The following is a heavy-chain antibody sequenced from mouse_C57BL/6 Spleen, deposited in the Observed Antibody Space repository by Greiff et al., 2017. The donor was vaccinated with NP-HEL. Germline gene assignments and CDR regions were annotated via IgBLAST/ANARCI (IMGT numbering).Heavy chain of an antibody. Sequence: QVQLQQSGAELVKPGASVKMSCKASGYTFTSYWITWVKQRPGQGLEWIGDIYPGSGSTNYNEKFKSKATLTVDTSSSTAYMQLSSLTSEDSAVYYGAIRGRYDYFWYFDVWGTGTTVTVSS. CDR3: AIRGRYDYFWYFDV. D-gene: IGHD2-4*01. J-gene: IGHJ1*03. V-gene: IGHV1-55*01. CDR2: IYPGSGST. CDR1: GYTFTSYW.